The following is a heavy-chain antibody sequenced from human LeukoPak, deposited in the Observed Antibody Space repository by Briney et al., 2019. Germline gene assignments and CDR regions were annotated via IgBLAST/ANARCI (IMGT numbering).Heavy chain of an antibody. CDR1: GVSVINYY. V-gene: IGHV4-4*07. Sequence: PSETLSLTCTVSGVSVINYYWSWIRQPAGKGLEWIGRIYTTGTTNYSPSLKSRVTISVDTSKNQFSLKLSSVTAADTAVYYCARALRYFDWLLSPPPGAFDIWGQGTMVTVSS. CDR3: ARALRYFDWLLSPPPGAFDI. CDR2: IYTTGTT. D-gene: IGHD3-9*01. J-gene: IGHJ3*02.